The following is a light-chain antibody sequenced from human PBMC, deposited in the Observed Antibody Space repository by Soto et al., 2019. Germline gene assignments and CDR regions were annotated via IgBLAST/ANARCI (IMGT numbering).Light chain of an antibody. J-gene: IGKJ5*01. CDR3: QQRSNWIT. CDR2: DAS. V-gene: IGKV3-11*01. Sequence: EIVLTQSPGTLSLSPGERATLSCRASQSVGTYLAWYQQKPGQAPRLLIYDASNRATGIPARFSGSGSGTDFTLTISSLEPEDFAVYHCQQRSNWITFGQGTRLEIK. CDR1: QSVGTY.